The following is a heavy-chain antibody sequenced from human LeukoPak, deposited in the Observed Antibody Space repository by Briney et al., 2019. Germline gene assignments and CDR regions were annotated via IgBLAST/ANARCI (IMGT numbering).Heavy chain of an antibody. CDR1: GYSFSSYW. CDR2: IYAGDSDT. V-gene: IGHV5-51*01. Sequence: GESLKISCKGSGYSFSSYWIGWVRQMPGKGLEWMGIIYAGDSDTRYSPSFHGQVTISADKSISTAYLQWSSLKASDTAMYYCARPLGYCSGASCYFYYFDYWGQGTLVTVSS. J-gene: IGHJ4*02. D-gene: IGHD2-15*01. CDR3: ARPLGYCSGASCYFYYFDY.